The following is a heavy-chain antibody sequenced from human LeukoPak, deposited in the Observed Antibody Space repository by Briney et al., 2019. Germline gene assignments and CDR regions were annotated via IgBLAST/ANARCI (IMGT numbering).Heavy chain of an antibody. CDR1: GFMFTSYA. CDR2: VSGIGGKR. D-gene: IGHD2-8*01. Sequence: PGGSLRLSCAGSGFMFTSYALSWVRQAPGKGLEWVGTVSGIGGKRHYADSVRGRFTISRDNSKNMVSLQMPSLRVQDTAVYYCAKVPSNGATSDDFWGQGTQVTVSS. V-gene: IGHV3-23*01. J-gene: IGHJ4*02. CDR3: AKVPSNGATSDDF.